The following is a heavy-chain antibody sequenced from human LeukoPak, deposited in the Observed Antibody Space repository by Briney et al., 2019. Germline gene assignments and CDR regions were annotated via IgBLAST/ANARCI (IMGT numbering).Heavy chain of an antibody. CDR2: ISGSGGST. J-gene: IGHJ4*02. D-gene: IGHD6-13*01. CDR1: GFTFSSYA. Sequence: PGGSLRLSCAASGFTFSSYAMSWVRQAPGKGLEWVSAISGSGGSTYYADSVKGRFTISRDNSKNTLYLQMNSLRAEDTAVYYCAISGGGIAAADTFDYWGQGTLVTVSS. CDR3: AISGGGIAAADTFDY. V-gene: IGHV3-23*01.